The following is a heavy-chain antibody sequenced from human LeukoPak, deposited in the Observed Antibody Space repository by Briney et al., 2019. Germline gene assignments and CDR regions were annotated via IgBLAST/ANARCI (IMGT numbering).Heavy chain of an antibody. V-gene: IGHV3-23*01. D-gene: IGHD6-19*01. CDR3: AKKYGVTVYGSGLNYFDY. Sequence: GGSLRLSCAASGLTFSSYAMSWVRQAPGKSLEWVSGIGGSGSRTYYADSVKGRFTISRDNSKNTLYLQMNSLRAEDTAIYYCAKKYGVTVYGSGLNYFDYWGQGTLVTVSS. CDR1: GLTFSSYA. CDR2: IGGSGSRT. J-gene: IGHJ4*02.